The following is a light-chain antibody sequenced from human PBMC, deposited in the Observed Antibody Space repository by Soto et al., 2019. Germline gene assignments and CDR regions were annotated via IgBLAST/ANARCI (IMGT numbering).Light chain of an antibody. CDR3: CSYAGIRTYV. CDR1: SSDVGSYNL. V-gene: IGLV2-23*02. J-gene: IGLJ1*01. Sequence: QSALTQPASVSGSPGQSITISCTGTSSDVGSYNLVSWYQQHPGKAPKLMIYEVSKRPSGVSNRFSGSKSGNTASLTISGLQAEDEADYYCCSYAGIRTYVFVTVTKVTVL. CDR2: EVS.